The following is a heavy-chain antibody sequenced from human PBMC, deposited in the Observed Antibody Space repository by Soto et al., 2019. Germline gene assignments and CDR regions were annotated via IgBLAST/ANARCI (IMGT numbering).Heavy chain of an antibody. Sequence: SETLSLTCNVSGGSISNFHLSWIRQPPGKGLEWIGYIYYSGNYYNPSLTSRVSMSLDKSKNQFSLHLKSVTAADTALYFCALGGYNYGRPFDFWGQGSRVTVS. D-gene: IGHD5-18*01. V-gene: IGHV4-59*01. CDR1: GGSISNFH. CDR3: ALGGYNYGRPFDF. J-gene: IGHJ4*02. CDR2: IYYSGN.